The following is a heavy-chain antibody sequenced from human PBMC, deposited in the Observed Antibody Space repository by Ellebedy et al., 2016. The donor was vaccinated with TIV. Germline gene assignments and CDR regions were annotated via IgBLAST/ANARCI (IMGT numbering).Heavy chain of an antibody. Sequence: GESLKIPCAASGFPIRRHCKQSLRKAPGNGLLWVARSKTHGSSTTYADSVTGRFTISRDNAENMLYLQMNILRAEETAVYYCVRDGAGTKPFDNWGQGTLVTVSS. CDR3: VRDGAGTKPFDN. V-gene: IGHV3-74*03. D-gene: IGHD1-1*01. CDR1: GFPIRRHC. CDR2: SKTHGSST. J-gene: IGHJ4*02.